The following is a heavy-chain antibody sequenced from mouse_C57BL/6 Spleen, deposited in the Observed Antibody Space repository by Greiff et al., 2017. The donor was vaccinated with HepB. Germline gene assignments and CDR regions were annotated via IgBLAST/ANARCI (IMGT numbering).Heavy chain of an antibody. J-gene: IGHJ1*03. CDR2: ISSGSSTI. D-gene: IGHD4-1*01. V-gene: IGHV5-17*01. Sequence: EVQRVESGGGLVKPGGSLKLSCAASGFTFSDYGMHWVRQAPEKGLEWVAYISSGSSTIYYADTVKGRFTISRDNAKNTLFLQMTSLRSEDTAMDYCARTGLSYWYFDVWGTGTTVTVSS. CDR3: ARTGLSYWYFDV. CDR1: GFTFSDYG.